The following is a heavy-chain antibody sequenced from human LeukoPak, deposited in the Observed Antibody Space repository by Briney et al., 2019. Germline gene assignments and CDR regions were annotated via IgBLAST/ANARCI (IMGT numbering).Heavy chain of an antibody. Sequence: SETLSLTCTVSGDSISTSNSYWGWIRQPPGKGLEWIGSIYYSGNTYYNASLKSRVTISVDTSKNQFSLKLTSVTAADTAVYYCARATVTSYYFDYWGQGTLVTVSS. CDR3: ARATVTSYYFDY. J-gene: IGHJ4*02. CDR2: IYYSGNT. V-gene: IGHV4-39*01. CDR1: GDSISTSNSY. D-gene: IGHD4-17*01.